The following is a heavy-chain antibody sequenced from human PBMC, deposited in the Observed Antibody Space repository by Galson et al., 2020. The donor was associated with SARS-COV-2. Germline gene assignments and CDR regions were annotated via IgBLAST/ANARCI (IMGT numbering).Heavy chain of an antibody. J-gene: IGHJ6*02. CDR2: ISSSSSYI. V-gene: IGHV3-21*01. CDR3: ARGQTAITIFGVVILDVGYYYGMDV. CDR1: GFTFSSYS. D-gene: IGHD3-3*01. Sequence: GGSLRLSCAASGFTFSSYSMNWVRQAPGKGLEWVSSISSSSSYIYYADSVKGRFTISRDNAKNSLYLQMNSLRAEDTAVYYCARGQTAITIFGVVILDVGYYYGMDVWGQGTTVTVSS.